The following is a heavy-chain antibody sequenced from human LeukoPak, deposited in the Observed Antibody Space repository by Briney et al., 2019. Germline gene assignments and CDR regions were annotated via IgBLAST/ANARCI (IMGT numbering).Heavy chain of an antibody. CDR1: GYTFTGYY. J-gene: IGHJ4*02. V-gene: IGHV1-2*02. D-gene: IGHD3-22*01. CDR2: INPNSGGT. CDR3: ARAGHLRNYYDGGYDY. Sequence: GASVKVSCKASGYTFTGYYMHWVRYAPGQGLEWMGWINPNSGGTNYAQKFQGRVTMTTDTSTSTAYMELRSLRSDETAVYYCARAGHLRNYYDGGYDYWGQGTLVTVSS.